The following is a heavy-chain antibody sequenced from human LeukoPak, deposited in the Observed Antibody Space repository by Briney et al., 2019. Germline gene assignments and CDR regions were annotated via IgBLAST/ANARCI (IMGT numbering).Heavy chain of an antibody. J-gene: IGHJ3*02. Sequence: GGSLRLSCAASGFSVSSNYMSWVRQAPGKGLEWASVIYSAGSTYYADSVKGRFTISRDNSKNTLYLQMNSLRAEDTALYYCAKDTWGFDIWGQGTMVAVSS. CDR2: IYSAGST. V-gene: IGHV3-53*05. D-gene: IGHD7-27*01. CDR3: AKDTWGFDI. CDR1: GFSVSSNY.